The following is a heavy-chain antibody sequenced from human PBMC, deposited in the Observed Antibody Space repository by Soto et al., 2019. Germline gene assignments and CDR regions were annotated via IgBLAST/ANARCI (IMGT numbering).Heavy chain of an antibody. J-gene: IGHJ3*02. CDR3: ARGGIGSFDI. CDR1: GFTFITYW. CDR2: VNSDDSGT. V-gene: IGHV3-74*01. D-gene: IGHD3-16*01. Sequence: EVQLVESGEGLVQPGGSLRLSCTASGFTFITYWMHWVRQAPGKGLVWVSHVNSDDSGTTYADSVRGRFTISRDNAKNTLYLQMSSLRAEDTAVYYCARGGIGSFDIWGQGTIVTVSS.